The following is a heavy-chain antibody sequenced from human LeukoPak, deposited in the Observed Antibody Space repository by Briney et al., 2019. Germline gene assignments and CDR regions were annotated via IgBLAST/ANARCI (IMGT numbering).Heavy chain of an antibody. CDR1: GFSFSSYS. CDR2: ISSGTGSYI. V-gene: IGHV3-21*01. Sequence: KTGGSLRLSCVASGFSFSSYSMNWVRQAPGKGLEWVSTISSGTGSYIYYADSVRVRFTISRDNAKNSLYLQMNGLRAEDTAVYYCARCSGVFGSSGYWGQGTLVTVSS. D-gene: IGHD6-6*01. J-gene: IGHJ4*02. CDR3: ARCSGVFGSSGY.